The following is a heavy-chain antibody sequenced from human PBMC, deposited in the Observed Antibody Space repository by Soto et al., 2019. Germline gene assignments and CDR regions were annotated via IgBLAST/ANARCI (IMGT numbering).Heavy chain of an antibody. D-gene: IGHD2-21*02. V-gene: IGHV1-18*01. J-gene: IGHJ4*02. CDR2: ISGYIHNT. CDR3: ARGKVGGYSKY. CDR1: GYTFSNYG. Sequence: QVQLVQSGAEVKKPGASVKVSCKASGYTFSNYGINWVRQAPGQGLEWMGWISGYIHNTKYAQKVQGRVTMTTDTSTSTAYMELRSLRSDDTAVYYCARGKVGGYSKYWGQGTLVTVSS.